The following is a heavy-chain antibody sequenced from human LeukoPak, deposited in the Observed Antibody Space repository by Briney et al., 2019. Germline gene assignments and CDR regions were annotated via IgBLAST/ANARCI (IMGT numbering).Heavy chain of an antibody. CDR1: GYTFTGYY. J-gene: IGHJ4*02. CDR3: ARDGFTYYYDSSGYPAGY. CDR2: INPNSGGT. V-gene: IGHV1-2*02. Sequence: ASVKVSCKASGYTFTGYYMHLVRQAPRQGLEWMGWINPNSGGTNYAQKFQGRVTMTRDTSISTAYMELSRLRSDDTAVYYCARDGFTYYYDSSGYPAGYWGQGTLVTVSS. D-gene: IGHD3-22*01.